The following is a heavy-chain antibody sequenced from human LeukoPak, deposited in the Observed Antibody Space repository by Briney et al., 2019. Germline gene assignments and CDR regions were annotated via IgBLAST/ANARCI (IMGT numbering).Heavy chain of an antibody. Sequence: GGSLRLSCAASGFTFSSYGMHWVRQAPGKGLEWVAVISYDGSNKYYADSVKGRFTISRDNSKNTLYLQMNSLRAEDTAVYYCARPVVGVRGYYFDYWGQGTLVTVSS. V-gene: IGHV3-30*03. CDR3: ARPVVGVRGYYFDY. CDR2: ISYDGSNK. CDR1: GFTFSSYG. D-gene: IGHD1-26*01. J-gene: IGHJ4*02.